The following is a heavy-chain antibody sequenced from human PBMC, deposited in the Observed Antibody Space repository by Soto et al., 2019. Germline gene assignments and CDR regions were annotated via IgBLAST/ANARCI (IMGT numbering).Heavy chain of an antibody. V-gene: IGHV4-59*01. CDR3: ARRAYDSSGYYDY. CDR1: AGSISSYY. Sequence: KASETLSLTCTVSAGSISSYYWSWIRQPPGKGLEWIGYIYYSWSTNYNPSLKSRVTISVDTSKNQFSLKLSSVTAAATAVSSCARRAYDSSGYYDYWGRRPLVAVSS. J-gene: IGHJ4*02. D-gene: IGHD3-22*01. CDR2: IYYSWST.